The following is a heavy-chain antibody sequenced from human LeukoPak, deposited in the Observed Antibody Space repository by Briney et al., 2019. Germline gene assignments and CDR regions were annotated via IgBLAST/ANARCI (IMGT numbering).Heavy chain of an antibody. Sequence: PSETLSLTCAVSGGSFSGYYWSWIRQPPGKGLEWVGEINRSGGTNYNPSLNTRVTISVDTSKNQYSLKLSSVTAADTAVYYCARDSNYGNKKEFDYWGQGTLVTVSS. J-gene: IGHJ4*02. CDR1: GGSFSGYY. D-gene: IGHD4-11*01. CDR2: INRSGGT. CDR3: ARDSNYGNKKEFDY. V-gene: IGHV4-34*01.